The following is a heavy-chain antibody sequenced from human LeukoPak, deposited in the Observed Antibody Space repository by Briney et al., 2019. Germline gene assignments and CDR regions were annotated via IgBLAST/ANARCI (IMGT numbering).Heavy chain of an antibody. V-gene: IGHV3-48*03. D-gene: IGHD3-16*02. J-gene: IGHJ4*02. CDR2: ISSSGTI. CDR1: GFTFSNYE. Sequence: GGSLRLSCAASGFTFSNYEMNWVRQAPGKGLEWVSYISSSGTIYYADSVKGRFTISRDNAKNSLYLQMNSLRAEDTAVYYCAKDVRSPLPPGIDYWGQGTLVTVSS. CDR3: AKDVRSPLPPGIDY.